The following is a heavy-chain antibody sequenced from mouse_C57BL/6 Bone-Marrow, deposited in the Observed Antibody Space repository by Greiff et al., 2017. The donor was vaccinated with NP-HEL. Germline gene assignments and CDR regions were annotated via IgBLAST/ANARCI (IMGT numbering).Heavy chain of an antibody. CDR2: IYPRSGNT. CDR3: AISYGSSYGSAY. J-gene: IGHJ3*01. V-gene: IGHV1-81*01. Sequence: QVQLQQSGAELARPGASVKLSCKASGYTFTSYGLSWVKQRPGPGLEWIGEIYPRSGNTYYNEQFKGQATLTADKSSSTAYMELRSLTSEDSAVYFCAISYGSSYGSAYWGQGTLVTVSA. D-gene: IGHD1-1*01. CDR1: GYTFTSYG.